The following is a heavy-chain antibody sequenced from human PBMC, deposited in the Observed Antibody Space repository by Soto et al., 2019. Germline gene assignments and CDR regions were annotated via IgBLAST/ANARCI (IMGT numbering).Heavy chain of an antibody. D-gene: IGHD3-22*01. V-gene: IGHV1-46*04. CDR2: INPSGGTA. J-gene: IGHJ4*02. CDR1: GYTFSNHY. CDR3: AKEGSYYCDSRNDY. Sequence: QVQLVQSGAEVKRPGASVKIYCEASGYTFSNHYIHWVRQAPGQGLGWIGVINPSGGTASNEQKLQGRITLTRETSASTAYLMLSSLTSGDTAVYYCAKEGSYYCDSRNDYWGQGTLFTVSS.